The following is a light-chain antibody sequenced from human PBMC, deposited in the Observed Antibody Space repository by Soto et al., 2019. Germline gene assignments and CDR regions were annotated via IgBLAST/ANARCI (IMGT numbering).Light chain of an antibody. CDR3: QQYYSTPLVT. CDR1: QSVLYSSNNKNY. J-gene: IGKJ3*01. Sequence: DIVMTQSPDSLAVSLGERATINCKSSQSVLYSSNNKNYLAWYQQKPGQPPKLLIYWASTRESGVPDRFSGSGSGTDFTLNISSLQAEDGAVYYCQQYYSTPLVTFGPGTNVDIK. CDR2: WAS. V-gene: IGKV4-1*01.